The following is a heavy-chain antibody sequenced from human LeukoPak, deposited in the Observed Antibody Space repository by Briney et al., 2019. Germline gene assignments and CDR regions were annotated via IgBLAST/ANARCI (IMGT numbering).Heavy chain of an antibody. CDR2: IYHSGNT. CDR3: ARLSNSMVRGVIKDAFDI. Sequence: SETLSLTCAVSAYSISRGYYWGWIRQPPGKGLEWIGSIYHSGNTYNNPSLKSRVTISVDTSKNQFSLKLSSVTAADTAVYYCARLSNSMVRGVIKDAFDIWGQGTMVTVSS. CDR1: AYSISRGYY. D-gene: IGHD3-10*01. V-gene: IGHV4-38-2*01. J-gene: IGHJ3*02.